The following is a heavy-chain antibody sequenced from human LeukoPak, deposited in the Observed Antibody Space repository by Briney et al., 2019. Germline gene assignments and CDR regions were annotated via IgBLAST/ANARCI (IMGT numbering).Heavy chain of an antibody. D-gene: IGHD2/OR15-2a*01. CDR2: ISGYNGDT. V-gene: IGHV1-18*01. CDR1: GYSFISYG. CDR3: ARARADFYYYMDV. J-gene: IGHJ6*03. Sequence: ASVKVSCKTPGYSFISYGISWVRQAPGQGLEWMGWISGYNGDTNYAQKLQGRVTMTTDTSTSTAYMELRSLKSDDTAVYYCARARADFYYYMDVWGKGTTVTVSS.